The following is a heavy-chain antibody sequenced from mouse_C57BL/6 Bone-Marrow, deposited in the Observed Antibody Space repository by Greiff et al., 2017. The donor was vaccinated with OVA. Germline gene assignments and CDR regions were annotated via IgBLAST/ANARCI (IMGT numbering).Heavy chain of an antibody. J-gene: IGHJ1*03. V-gene: IGHV1-5*01. CDR3: LTTVVRDWYCEV. CDR2: IYPGNSDT. CDR1: GYTFTSYW. D-gene: IGHD1-1*01. Sequence: VQLQQSGTVLARPGASVKMSCKTSGYTFTSYWMHWVKQRPGQGLEWIGAIYPGNSDTSYNQKFKGKAKLTAVTSASTAYMELSSLTNEDSAVYYCLTTVVRDWYCEVWGTGTTVTVSS.